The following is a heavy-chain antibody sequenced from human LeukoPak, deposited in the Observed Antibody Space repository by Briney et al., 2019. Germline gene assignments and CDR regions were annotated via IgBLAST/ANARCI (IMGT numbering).Heavy chain of an antibody. CDR3: ARETPDSYYFDY. J-gene: IGHJ4*02. V-gene: IGHV1-18*01. D-gene: IGHD3-22*01. Sequence: ASVKVSCKASGYTFTSHGITWVRQAPGQGLEWMGWISVYNGNTNYAQKVQARVTMTRDTSTSAVYMDLSSLRSEDTAVYYCARETPDSYYFDYWGRGTLVTVSS. CDR1: GYTFTSHG. CDR2: ISVYNGNT.